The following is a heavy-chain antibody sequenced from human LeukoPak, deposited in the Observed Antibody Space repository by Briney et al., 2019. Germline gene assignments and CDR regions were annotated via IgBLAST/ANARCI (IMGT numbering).Heavy chain of an antibody. J-gene: IGHJ5*02. CDR2: IYHSGST. V-gene: IGHV4-30-2*01. D-gene: IGHD2-2*02. CDR1: GGSISSGGYS. Sequence: SETLSLTCAVSGGSISSGGYSWSWIRQPPGKGLEWIGYIYHSGSTYYNPSLKSRVTISVDRSKNQFSLKLSSVNAADTAVYYCARETLYCSSTSCYSAWFDPWGQGTLVTVSS. CDR3: ARETLYCSSTSCYSAWFDP.